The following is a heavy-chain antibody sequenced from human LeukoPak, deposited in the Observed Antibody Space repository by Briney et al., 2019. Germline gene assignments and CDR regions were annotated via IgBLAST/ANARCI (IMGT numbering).Heavy chain of an antibody. CDR2: IYHSGST. CDR1: GYSISSGYY. D-gene: IGHD3-16*01. CDR3: ARQLWGSGGYYYYYMDV. Sequence: SETLSLTCAVSGYSISSGYYWGWIRQPPGKGREWIGSIYHSGSTYYNPSLKSRVTISVDTSKNQFSLKLSSVTAADTAVYYCARQLWGSGGYYYYYMDVWGRGTTVTVSS. V-gene: IGHV4-38-2*01. J-gene: IGHJ6*03.